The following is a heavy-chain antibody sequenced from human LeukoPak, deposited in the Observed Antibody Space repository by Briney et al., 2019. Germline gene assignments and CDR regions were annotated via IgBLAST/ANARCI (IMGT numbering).Heavy chain of an antibody. CDR1: GGTFSSYA. V-gene: IGHV1-69*13. CDR2: VIPLFGTA. CDR3: AGNQQWLVRPSYYHYGMDV. Sequence: GASVKVSCKASGGTFSSYAISWLRQAPGQGLEWMGGVIPLFGTANYPQKFQGRLTITEDETTSTAYMELSSLRSEDTAVYYCAGNQQWLVRPSYYHYGMDVWGQGTTVTVSS. D-gene: IGHD6-19*01. J-gene: IGHJ6*02.